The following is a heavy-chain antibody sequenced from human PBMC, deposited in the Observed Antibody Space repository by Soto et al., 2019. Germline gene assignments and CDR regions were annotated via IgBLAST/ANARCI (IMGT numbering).Heavy chain of an antibody. J-gene: IGHJ4*02. CDR1: GGNISSYY. D-gene: IGHD5-18*01. CDR3: ARVRYSYGAIFDY. V-gene: IGHV4-59*01. CDR2: IYYSGST. Sequence: SVTLSVTCTVAGGNISSYYLSWIRQPPGKGLEWIGYIYYSGSTNYNPSLKSRVTISVDTSKNQFSLKLSSVTAADTAVYYCARVRYSYGAIFDYWGQGTLVTV.